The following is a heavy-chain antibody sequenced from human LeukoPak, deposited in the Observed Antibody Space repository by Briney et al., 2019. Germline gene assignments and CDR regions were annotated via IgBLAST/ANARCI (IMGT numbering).Heavy chain of an antibody. V-gene: IGHV3-15*07. CDR1: GFTFSNAW. CDR2: IKSKTDGGTT. J-gene: IGHJ4*02. CDR3: TTDRGYYGSGSYYTDY. D-gene: IGHD3-10*01. Sequence: AGGSLRLSCAASGFTFSNAWVNWVRQARGKGLEGVGRIKSKTDGGTTDYAAPVKGRFTISRDDSKNTLYLQMNSLKTEDTAVYYCTTDRGYYGSGSYYTDYWGQGTLVTVSS.